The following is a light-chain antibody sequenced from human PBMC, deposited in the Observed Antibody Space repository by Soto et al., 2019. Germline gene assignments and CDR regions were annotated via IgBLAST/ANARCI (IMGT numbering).Light chain of an antibody. Sequence: QSVLTQPASVSGSPGQSITISCTGTSSDVGSYYLVSWYQQHPGKTPKLMIYEGNKRPSGVSNRFSGSKSGNTASLTISGLQAEDAADYYCFSYAGSSTNYVFGTGTKLTVL. J-gene: IGLJ1*01. CDR2: EGN. CDR1: SSDVGSYYL. V-gene: IGLV2-23*01. CDR3: FSYAGSSTNYV.